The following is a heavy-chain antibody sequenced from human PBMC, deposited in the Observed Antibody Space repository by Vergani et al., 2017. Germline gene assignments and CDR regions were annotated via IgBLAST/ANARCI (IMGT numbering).Heavy chain of an antibody. D-gene: IGHD4-17*01. J-gene: IGHJ6*02. CDR1: GYTFTDHY. Sequence: EAQLVQSGAEVKKPGATMKISCKVSGYTFTDHYMHWVKQAPGKGLEWMGLVDPEDGETIYAEKFKGRVTIAADTSTDTAHMGLSSLRSEDTAVYFCATPQTVTTGGMEVWGQGTTVIVSS. CDR2: VDPEDGET. V-gene: IGHV1-69-2*01. CDR3: ATPQTVTTGGMEV.